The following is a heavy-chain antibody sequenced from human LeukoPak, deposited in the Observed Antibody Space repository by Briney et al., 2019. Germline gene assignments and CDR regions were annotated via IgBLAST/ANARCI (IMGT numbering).Heavy chain of an antibody. Sequence: GRSLRLSCAASGFTFSSYGMHWVRQAPGKGLEWVAVISYDGSNKYYADSVKGRFTISRDNSKNTLYLQMNSLRAEDTAVYYCAKIDIVATPRDYYYGMDVWGQGTTVTVSS. V-gene: IGHV3-30*18. CDR3: AKIDIVATPRDYYYGMDV. J-gene: IGHJ6*02. D-gene: IGHD5-12*01. CDR1: GFTFSSYG. CDR2: ISYDGSNK.